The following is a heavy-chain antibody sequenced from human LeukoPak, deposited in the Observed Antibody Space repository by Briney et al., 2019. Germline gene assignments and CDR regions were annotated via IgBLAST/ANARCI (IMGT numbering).Heavy chain of an antibody. CDR1: GGSISSSSYY. J-gene: IGHJ5*02. CDR3: ARLGKNYYGSGSSSWFDP. D-gene: IGHD3-10*01. V-gene: IGHV4-39*01. CDR2: IYYSGST. Sequence: PSETLSLTCTVSGGSISSSSYYWGWIRQPPGKGLEWIGSIYYSGSTYYNPSLKSRVTISVDTSKNQFSLKLSSVTAADTAVYYCARLGKNYYGSGSSSWFDPWGQGTLVTVSS.